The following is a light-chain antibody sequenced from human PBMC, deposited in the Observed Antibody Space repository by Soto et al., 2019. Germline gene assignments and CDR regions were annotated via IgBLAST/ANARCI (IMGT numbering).Light chain of an antibody. V-gene: IGKV3-11*01. CDR1: QSVTTR. CDR3: QQRSNWPPIT. J-gene: IGKJ5*01. Sequence: ISFTPAPGTLSFSSGGRVTLSFKVSQSVTTRLAWYQHKPGQAPRLLMSGASSRASGVPARFSGSGSGTDFTLTISSLEPEDFAVYYCQQRSNWPPITFGQGTRLEI. CDR2: GAS.